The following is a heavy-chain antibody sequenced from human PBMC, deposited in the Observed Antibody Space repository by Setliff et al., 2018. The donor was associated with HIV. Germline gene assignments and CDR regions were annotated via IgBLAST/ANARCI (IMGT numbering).Heavy chain of an antibody. Sequence: GESLKISCAASGFTFSNYWMSWVRQTPGKGLEWVANIKPDGSEKYYVDSVKGRFTISRDNAEYSLYLQMNSLRAEDTAVYYCARDYVWGRRAFDIWGPGTMVTVSS. CDR2: IKPDGSEK. J-gene: IGHJ3*02. CDR1: GFTFSNYW. V-gene: IGHV3-7*01. D-gene: IGHD3-16*01. CDR3: ARDYVWGRRAFDI.